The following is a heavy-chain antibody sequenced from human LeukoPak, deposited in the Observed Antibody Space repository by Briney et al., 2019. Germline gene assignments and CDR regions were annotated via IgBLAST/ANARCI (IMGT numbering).Heavy chain of an antibody. J-gene: IGHJ4*02. CDR3: ARSSIAATGFDY. V-gene: IGHV1-46*01. Sequence: EASMKVSCKASGYTFTSYYMHWVRQAPGQGLEWMGIINPSGGSTSYAQKFQGRVTMTRDTSTSTVYMELSSLRSEDTAVYYCARSSIAATGFDYWGQGTLVTVSS. CDR1: GYTFTSYY. CDR2: INPSGGST. D-gene: IGHD6-13*01.